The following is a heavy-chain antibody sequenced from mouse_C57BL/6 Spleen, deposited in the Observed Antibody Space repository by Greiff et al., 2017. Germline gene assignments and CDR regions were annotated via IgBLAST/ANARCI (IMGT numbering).Heavy chain of an antibody. J-gene: IGHJ3*01. CDR3: ASSDYAWFAY. Sequence: EVQLQQSGPELVKPGASVKISCKASGYTFTDYYMNWVKQSHGKSLEWIGDINPNNGGTSYNQKFKGKDRLTVDKSSSTVYMGLRSLTSEDSAVYYCASSDYAWFAYWSHGTLVTVSA. CDR1: GYTFTDYY. V-gene: IGHV1-26*01. CDR2: INPNNGGT. D-gene: IGHD2-4*01.